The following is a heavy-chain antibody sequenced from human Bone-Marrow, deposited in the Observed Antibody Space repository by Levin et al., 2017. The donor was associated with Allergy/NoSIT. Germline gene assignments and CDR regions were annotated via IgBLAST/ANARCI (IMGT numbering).Heavy chain of an antibody. CDR2: INSGDDST. CDR1: GYAFARHA. J-gene: IGHJ4*02. V-gene: IGHV1-3*01. CDR3: ARGDDVSGVVIEY. Sequence: ASVKVSCKASGYAFARHAVHWVRQAPGQRPEWMAWINSGDDSTKYSHKFHGRVTITRDTSASTAYMELSNLRSEDTAVYYCARGDDVSGVVIEYWGQGTLVTVSS. D-gene: IGHD3-3*01.